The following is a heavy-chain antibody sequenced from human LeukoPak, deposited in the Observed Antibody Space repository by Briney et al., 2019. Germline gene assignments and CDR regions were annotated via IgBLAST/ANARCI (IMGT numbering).Heavy chain of an antibody. CDR1: GGSISSGGYY. Sequence: SETLSLTCTVSGGSISSGGYYWSWIRQPPGKGLEWIGYIYHSGSTYYNPSLKSRVTISVDRSKNQFSLKLSSVTAADTAVYYCARKREVTRFSGYFDLWGRGTLVTVSS. J-gene: IGHJ2*01. V-gene: IGHV4-30-2*01. CDR2: IYHSGST. D-gene: IGHD3-3*01. CDR3: ARKREVTRFSGYFDL.